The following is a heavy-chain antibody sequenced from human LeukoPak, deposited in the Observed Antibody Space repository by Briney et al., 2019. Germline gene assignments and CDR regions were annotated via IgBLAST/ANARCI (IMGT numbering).Heavy chain of an antibody. CDR1: GFTFISYG. V-gene: IGHV3-33*08. CDR2: IWYDGTDK. D-gene: IGHD4-17*01. CDR3: ARDGRAVNPFNAFDI. Sequence: GGSLRLSCAASGFTFISYGIHWVRQAPGKGLEWVAVIWYDGTDKYYADSVKGRFTISRDNSKNTLYLQMNSLRGEDTAVYSCARDGRAVNPFNAFDIWGEGAAVSVSS. J-gene: IGHJ3*02.